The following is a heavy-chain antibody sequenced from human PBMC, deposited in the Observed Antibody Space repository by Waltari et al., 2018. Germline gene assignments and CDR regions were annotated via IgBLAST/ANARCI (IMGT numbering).Heavy chain of an antibody. V-gene: IGHV4-30-2*01. CDR2: IYHSGRT. D-gene: IGHD3-16*01. CDR3: ARALMITFVGHMDV. CDR1: GGSISSGGYS. Sequence: QLQLQESGSGLVKPSQTLSLTCAVSGGSISSGGYSWSWIRQPPGKGLEWIGYIYHSGRTYYTPSLKSRVTISVDRSKNQFSLKLSSVTAADTAVYYCARALMITFVGHMDVWGKGTTVTISS. J-gene: IGHJ6*03.